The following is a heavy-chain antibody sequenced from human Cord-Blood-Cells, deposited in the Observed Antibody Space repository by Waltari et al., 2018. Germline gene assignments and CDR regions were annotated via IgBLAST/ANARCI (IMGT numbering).Heavy chain of an antibody. Sequence: QFQMVGSGGGVVQPGRSMSLSCAAPQFPFRSHGFPWFRQAPGKGREWVAVISYDGSNKYYADSVKGRFTIARDNSKNTLYLQMNSRRAEDTAVYYCAKDRLSGSFDYWGQGTLGTVSS. D-gene: IGHD1-26*01. CDR1: QFPFRSHG. V-gene: IGHV3-30*18. CDR2: ISYDGSNK. J-gene: IGHJ4*02. CDR3: AKDRLSGSFDY.